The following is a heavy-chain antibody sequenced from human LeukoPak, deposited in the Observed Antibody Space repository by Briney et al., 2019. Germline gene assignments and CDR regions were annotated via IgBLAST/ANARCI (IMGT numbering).Heavy chain of an antibody. CDR3: AKGSDIAVAGTSLWY. CDR2: IGGSGGST. J-gene: IGHJ4*02. CDR1: GFTFSSYA. D-gene: IGHD6-19*01. V-gene: IGHV3-23*01. Sequence: GGSLRLSCAASGFTFSSYAMSWVRQAPGKGLEWVSAIGGSGGSTYYADSVKGRFTISRDNSKNTLYLQMNSLRAEDTAVYYCAKGSDIAVAGTSLWYWGQGTLVTVSS.